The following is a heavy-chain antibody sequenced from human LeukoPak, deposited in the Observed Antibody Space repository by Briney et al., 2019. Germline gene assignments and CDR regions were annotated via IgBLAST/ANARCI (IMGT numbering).Heavy chain of an antibody. CDR3: ALLAAADSES. Sequence: GGSLRLPCAGSGFTFSSYWMHWVRQAPGKGLVWVSRINSDGSDTIYADSVRGRFTISRDNAKNTLYLQMNSLRAEDTAVYYCALLAAADSESWGQGTLVTVSS. CDR1: GFTFSSYW. D-gene: IGHD6-13*01. CDR2: INSDGSDT. V-gene: IGHV3-74*01. J-gene: IGHJ5*02.